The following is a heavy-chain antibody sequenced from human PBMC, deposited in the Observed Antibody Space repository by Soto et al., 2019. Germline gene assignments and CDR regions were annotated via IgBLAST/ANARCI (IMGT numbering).Heavy chain of an antibody. J-gene: IGHJ4*02. Sequence: GGSLRLSCAASGFTFSSYSMNWVRQAPGKGLEWVSYISSSSSTIHYADSVKGRFTISRDNAKNSLYLQMNSLRAEDTAVYYCARDDYPYYDDSSGYHFDYWGQGTLVPVSS. CDR2: ISSSSSTI. D-gene: IGHD3-22*01. V-gene: IGHV3-48*01. CDR3: ARDDYPYYDDSSGYHFDY. CDR1: GFTFSSYS.